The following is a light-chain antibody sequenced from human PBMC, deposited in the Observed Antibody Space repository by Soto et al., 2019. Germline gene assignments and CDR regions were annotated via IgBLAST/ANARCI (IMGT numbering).Light chain of an antibody. J-gene: IGKJ5*01. Sequence: EIVLTQSPATLSLSPGERATLSCRASQSVSSYLAWYQQKPGQAPRLLIYDASNRATGIPARFSGSGSGTDFTLTIISLEPEDFLVYYCQQRSNGPPITFGQGTRLEIK. CDR3: QQRSNGPPIT. CDR2: DAS. CDR1: QSVSSY. V-gene: IGKV3-11*01.